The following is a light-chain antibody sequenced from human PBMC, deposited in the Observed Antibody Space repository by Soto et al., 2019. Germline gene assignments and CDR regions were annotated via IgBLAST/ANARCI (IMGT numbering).Light chain of an antibody. V-gene: IGLV2-14*01. Sequence: QSVLTQPASVSGSPGQSITISCTGTSSDIGNYDYVSWFQQHPGKAPKLLISEVSNRPSGISYRFSGSKSGTTASLTISGLQAEDEADYYCGTWDTSLNAGVFGGGTKLTVL. CDR2: EVS. J-gene: IGLJ3*02. CDR1: SSDIGNYDY. CDR3: GTWDTSLNAGV.